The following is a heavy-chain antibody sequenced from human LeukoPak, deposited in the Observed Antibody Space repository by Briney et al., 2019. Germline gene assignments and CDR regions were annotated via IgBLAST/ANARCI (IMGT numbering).Heavy chain of an antibody. Sequence: SETLSLTCAVYGGSFSGYYWSWIRQPPGKGLEWIGEISHSGSTNYNPSLKSRVTISVDTSKNQFSLKLSSVTAADTAVYYCARGNPMDVWGKGTTVTVSS. V-gene: IGHV4-34*01. J-gene: IGHJ6*03. CDR2: ISHSGST. CDR3: ARGNPMDV. CDR1: GGSFSGYY.